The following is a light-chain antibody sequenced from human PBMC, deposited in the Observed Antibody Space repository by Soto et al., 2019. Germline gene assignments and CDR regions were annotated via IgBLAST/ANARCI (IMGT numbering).Light chain of an antibody. CDR1: QTLLYSSNNKNY. CDR3: QQYYTTPYT. J-gene: IGKJ2*01. V-gene: IGKV4-1*01. Sequence: DIVMTQSPDSLAVSLGERATFNCKSSQTLLYSSNNKNYLAWYQQKPGQPPKVIIYWASTRNSGVPDRFSGSRSGKDFSLTISSLQAEDVAVYYCQQYYTTPYTFGQGTKLEIK. CDR2: WAS.